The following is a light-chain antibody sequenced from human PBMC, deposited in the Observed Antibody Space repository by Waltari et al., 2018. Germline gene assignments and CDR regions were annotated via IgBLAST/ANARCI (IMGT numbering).Light chain of an antibody. J-gene: IGLJ2*01. CDR1: NLGEKY. V-gene: IGLV3-1*01. CDR2: QDD. Sequence: SYELTQTPSVSVSPGQTASITCSGANLGEKYVCWYQQKPGQSPVLVIYQDDKRPSGIPERFSGSNSENTASLTISGTQAMDEADYYCQAWDRNTAIFGGGTKLTVL. CDR3: QAWDRNTAI.